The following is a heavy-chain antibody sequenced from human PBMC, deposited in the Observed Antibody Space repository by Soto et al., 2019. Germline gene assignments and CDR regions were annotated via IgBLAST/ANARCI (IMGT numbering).Heavy chain of an antibody. J-gene: IGHJ6*03. D-gene: IGHD6-13*01. CDR3: ARRTRYSSHGGYYYYYMDV. Sequence: PGESLKISCKGSGYSFTSYWIGWVRQMPGKGLEWMGIIYPGDSDTRYSPSFQGQVTISADKSISTAYLQWSSLKASDTAMYYCARRTRYSSHGGYYYYYMDVWGKGTTVTVSS. CDR1: GYSFTSYW. V-gene: IGHV5-51*01. CDR2: IYPGDSDT.